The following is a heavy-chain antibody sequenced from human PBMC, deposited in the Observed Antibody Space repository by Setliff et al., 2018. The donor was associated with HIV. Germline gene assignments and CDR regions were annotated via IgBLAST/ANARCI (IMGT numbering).Heavy chain of an antibody. D-gene: IGHD6-13*01. CDR2: IKEDGSEE. Sequence: GGSLRLSCAASGFTLSRYWMSWVRQAPGKGLEWVANIKEDGSEENYVDSVKGRFTISRDNARNSLYLQMSSLRAEDTGVYYCATDAYSKPDYWGRGTLVTVSS. V-gene: IGHV3-7*01. CDR1: GFTLSRYW. J-gene: IGHJ4*02. CDR3: ATDAYSKPDY.